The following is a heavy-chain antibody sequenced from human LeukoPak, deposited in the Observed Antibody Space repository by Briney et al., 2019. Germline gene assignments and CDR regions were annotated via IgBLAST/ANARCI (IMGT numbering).Heavy chain of an antibody. Sequence: SETLSLTCTVSGGSISSGDYYWSWIRQPPGKGLEWIGYIYYSGSTYYNPSLKSRVTISVDTSKNQFSLKLSSVTAADTAVYYCASRYVDTAMGHFDYWGQGTLVTVSS. D-gene: IGHD5-18*01. CDR1: GGSISSGDYY. J-gene: IGHJ4*02. CDR2: IYYSGST. CDR3: ASRYVDTAMGHFDY. V-gene: IGHV4-30-4*01.